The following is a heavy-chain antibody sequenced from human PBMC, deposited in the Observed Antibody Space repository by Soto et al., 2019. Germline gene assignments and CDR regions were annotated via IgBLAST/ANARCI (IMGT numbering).Heavy chain of an antibody. Sequence: AGGSLRLSCAASGFPFTGYAMSWVRQAPGKGLEWVSAISGHGDATFSADSVKGRFTISRDNSKNTLYLHMNSLRAEDTALYYCANSRVSMVRGLIIIPNYWGQGTLVTVSS. V-gene: IGHV3-23*01. D-gene: IGHD3-10*01. CDR1: GFPFTGYA. CDR3: ANSRVSMVRGLIIIPNY. J-gene: IGHJ4*02. CDR2: ISGHGDAT.